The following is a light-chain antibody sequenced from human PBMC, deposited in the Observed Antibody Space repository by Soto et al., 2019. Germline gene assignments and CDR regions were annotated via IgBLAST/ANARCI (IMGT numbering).Light chain of an antibody. CDR3: SSYAGSNKSV. J-gene: IGLJ1*01. V-gene: IGLV2-8*01. CDR2: EVS. Sequence: QPVLTQPPSASGTPGQRVTISCTGTSSDVGGYNYVSWYQQHPGKAPKLMIYEVSKRPSGVPDRFSGSKSGNTASLTVSGLQPEDEADYYCSSYAGSNKSVFGTGTKLTVL. CDR1: SSDVGGYNY.